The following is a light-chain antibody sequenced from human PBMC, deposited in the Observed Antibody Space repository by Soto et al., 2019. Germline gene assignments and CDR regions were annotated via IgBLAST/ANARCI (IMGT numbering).Light chain of an antibody. CDR2: GNT. J-gene: IGLJ1*01. CDR1: SSNIGANYD. CDR3: AAWDDSLNGLYV. V-gene: IGLV1-40*01. Sequence: QSVLTQPTSVSGAPGQTVTISCTGSSSNIGANYDVNWYQQLPGTAPKVLIYGNTNRPSGVPDRFSASKSGTSASLAISGLQSEDEAGYYCAAWDDSLNGLYVFGTGTQLTVL.